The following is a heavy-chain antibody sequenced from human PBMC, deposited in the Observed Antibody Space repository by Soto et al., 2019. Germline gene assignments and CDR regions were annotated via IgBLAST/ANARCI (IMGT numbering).Heavy chain of an antibody. J-gene: IGHJ4*02. CDR3: ARRGYSYGYYFDY. CDR2: IYYSGST. Sequence: SQTLSLTCTVSGGSISSYYWSWIRQPPGKGLEWIGYIYYSGSTNYNPPLKSRVTISVDTSKTQFSLNLTSVTAADTAVYYCARRGYSYGYYFDYWGQGTLVTVSS. CDR1: GGSISSYY. D-gene: IGHD5-18*01. V-gene: IGHV4-59*08.